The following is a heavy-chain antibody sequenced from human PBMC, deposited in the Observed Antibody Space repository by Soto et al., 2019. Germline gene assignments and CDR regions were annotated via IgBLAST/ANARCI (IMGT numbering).Heavy chain of an antibody. J-gene: IGHJ6*03. D-gene: IGHD3-16*01. V-gene: IGHV3-23*01. CDR3: AKFRGPSYSYYYMDV. CDR1: GFTFGTYA. CDR2: ISGSGRTT. Sequence: PGGSLRLSCAASGFTFGTYAMKWLRQAPGRGLECVSFISGSGRTTYYADSVKGRFTVSRDNSKNTMYLQMNSLRAEDTALYYCAKFRGPSYSYYYMDVWGKGTTVTVSS.